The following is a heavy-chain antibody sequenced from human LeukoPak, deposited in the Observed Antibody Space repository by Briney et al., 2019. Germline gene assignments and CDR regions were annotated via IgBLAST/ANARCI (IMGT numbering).Heavy chain of an antibody. CDR3: ARGQFWSGYSI. J-gene: IGHJ4*02. CDR1: GGSISSASYY. V-gene: IGHV4-39*01. CDR2: INHGRST. D-gene: IGHD3-3*02. Sequence: PSETLSLTCTVSGGSISSASYYWSWIRQPPGKGLEWIGEINHGRSTNYNPSLKSRVTMSVDTSKNQFSLKLSSVTAADTAIYYCARGQFWSGYSIWGQGTLVTVSS.